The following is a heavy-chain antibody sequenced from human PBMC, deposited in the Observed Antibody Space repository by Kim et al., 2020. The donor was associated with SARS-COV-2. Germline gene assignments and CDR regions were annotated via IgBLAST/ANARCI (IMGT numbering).Heavy chain of an antibody. CDR3: ARDRDGYSYGSSGMDV. V-gene: IGHV3-30*07. J-gene: IGHJ6*02. D-gene: IGHD5-18*01. Sequence: SVSGRFTISRDNAKKTVYLQLNSLRAEDTAVYYCARDRDGYSYGSSGMDVWGQGTTVTVSS.